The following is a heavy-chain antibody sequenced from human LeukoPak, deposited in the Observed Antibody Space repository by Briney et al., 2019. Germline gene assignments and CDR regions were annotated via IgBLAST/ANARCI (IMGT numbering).Heavy chain of an antibody. D-gene: IGHD2-21*02. V-gene: IGHV3-23*01. CDR3: AKDVGLVTARFYSFDY. J-gene: IGHJ4*02. Sequence: GGSLRLSCAGSGFTFSTYGMSWVRQAPGKGLEWVSSISGSGRTTYYSDSVKGRFTISRDNSKNTLLLQMNSLRAEDTALYYCAKDVGLVTARFYSFDYWGQGTLVTVSS. CDR1: GFTFSTYG. CDR2: ISGSGRTT.